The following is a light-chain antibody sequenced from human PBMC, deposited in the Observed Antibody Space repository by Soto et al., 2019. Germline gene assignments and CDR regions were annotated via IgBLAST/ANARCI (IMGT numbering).Light chain of an antibody. V-gene: IGKV1-5*03. Sequence: DIQMTQSPSTLSASVGDRVTITCRASQSITGWLAWYQQKPGKAPKLLIYKASSLESGVPSRFSGSGSGTEFTLTISSLQPDDFATYYCQQYKSYSSWTFGQGTKVEI. CDR1: QSITGW. CDR2: KAS. J-gene: IGKJ1*01. CDR3: QQYKSYSSWT.